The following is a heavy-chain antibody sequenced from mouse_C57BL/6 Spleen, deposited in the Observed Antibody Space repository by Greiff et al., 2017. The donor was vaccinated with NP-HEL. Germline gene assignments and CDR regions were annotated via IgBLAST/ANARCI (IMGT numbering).Heavy chain of an antibody. CDR2: LDPSDSYT. J-gene: IGHJ2*01. V-gene: IGHV1-69*01. CDR3: ARSRYDYDPYYFDY. Sequence: VQLQQPGAELVMPGASVKLSCKASGYTFTSYWMHWVKQRPGQGLEWIGELDPSDSYTNYNQKFKGKATLTVDKSSSTAYMQLISLTAEDSAVYYCARSRYDYDPYYFDYWGQGTTLTVSS. D-gene: IGHD2-4*01. CDR1: GYTFTSYW.